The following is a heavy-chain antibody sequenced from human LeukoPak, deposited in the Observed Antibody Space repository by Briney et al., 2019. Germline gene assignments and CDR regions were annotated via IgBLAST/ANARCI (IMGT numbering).Heavy chain of an antibody. CDR2: FDPEDGET. CDR3: ATVLISSGWHDAFDI. J-gene: IGHJ3*02. CDR1: GYTLTELS. V-gene: IGHV1-24*01. Sequence: ASVKVSCEVSGYTLTELSMHWVRQAPGKGLEWMGGFDPEDGETIYAQKFQGRVTMTEDTSTDTAYMELSSLRSEDTAVYYCATVLISSGWHDAFDIWGQGTMVTVSS. D-gene: IGHD6-19*01.